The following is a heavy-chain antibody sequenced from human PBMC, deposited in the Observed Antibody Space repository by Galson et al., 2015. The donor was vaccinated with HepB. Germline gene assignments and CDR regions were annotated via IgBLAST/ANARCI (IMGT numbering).Heavy chain of an antibody. CDR2: IWHDGSDE. V-gene: IGHV3-33*01. Sequence: SLRLSCAASGFTFSSFGMHWVRQAPGKGLEWVAVIWHDGSDERYADSVKGRFTISGDDSRNTVYLQMNSLRAEETAVYYCARGNPPSSPVDLWGQGTLVTVSS. CDR3: ARGNPPSSPVDL. CDR1: GFTFSSFG. D-gene: IGHD2-2*01. J-gene: IGHJ5*02.